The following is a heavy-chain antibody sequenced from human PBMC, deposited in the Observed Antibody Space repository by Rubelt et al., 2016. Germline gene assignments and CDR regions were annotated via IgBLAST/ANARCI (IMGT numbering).Heavy chain of an antibody. Sequence: QVQLVQSGAEVKKPGASVKVSCKASGYTFTSYAMHWVRQAPGQRLEWMGWINAGNGNTKYSQKFQGRSTITRETSASTAYMELSSLRSEDTAVYYCARGYCSGGSCYYFDYWGQGTLVTVSS. CDR2: INAGNGNT. J-gene: IGHJ4*02. V-gene: IGHV1-3*01. CDR3: ARGYCSGGSCYYFDY. CDR1: GYTFTSYA. D-gene: IGHD2-15*01.